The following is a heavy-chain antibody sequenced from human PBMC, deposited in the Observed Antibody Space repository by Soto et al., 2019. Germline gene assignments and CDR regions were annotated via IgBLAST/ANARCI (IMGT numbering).Heavy chain of an antibody. CDR3: ARDRGGWGMAYYFDY. CDR2: TLYDGRNK. V-gene: IGHV3-30*04. J-gene: IGHJ4*02. D-gene: IGHD3-16*01. Sequence: VQLVESGGGVVQPGRSLRLSCAASGFTFSSYAMHWVRQAPGKGLEWVAVTLYDGRNKYYADSVKGRFTISRDNSKNTLYLQMNSLRAEDTAVYYCARDRGGWGMAYYFDYWGQGTLVTVSS. CDR1: GFTFSSYA.